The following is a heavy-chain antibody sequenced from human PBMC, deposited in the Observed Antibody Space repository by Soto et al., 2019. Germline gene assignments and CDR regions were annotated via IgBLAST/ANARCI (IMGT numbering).Heavy chain of an antibody. CDR1: GFMFSSYK. V-gene: IGHV3-7*03. Sequence: GGSLRLSCAASGFMFSSYKMSWVRQAPGKGLEWVANIRQDGAERSYVDSVKGRFTISRDNGKNTVYLHMNSLRDEDSAVYFCAREHHFSNWLVYWGQGVLVTVSS. CDR3: AREHHFSNWLVY. D-gene: IGHD6-6*01. CDR2: IRQDGAER. J-gene: IGHJ4*02.